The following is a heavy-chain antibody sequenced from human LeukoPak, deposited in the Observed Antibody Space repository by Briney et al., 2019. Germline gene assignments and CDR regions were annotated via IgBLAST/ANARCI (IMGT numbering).Heavy chain of an antibody. V-gene: IGHV4-39*07. D-gene: IGHD1-26*01. CDR3: ARNRVVGAPNFDY. J-gene: IGHJ4*02. CDR1: GGSIRSSDYY. Sequence: SETLSLTGTVSGGSIRSSDYYWGWIRQPPGKGLEWIGSIYYSGSTYYNPSLKSRVTISLDTSKNQFSLRLTSVTAADTAVYYCARNRVVGAPNFDYWGQGTLVTVFS. CDR2: IYYSGST.